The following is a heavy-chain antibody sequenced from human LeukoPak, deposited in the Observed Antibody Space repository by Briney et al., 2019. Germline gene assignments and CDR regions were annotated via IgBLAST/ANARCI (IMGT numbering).Heavy chain of an antibody. CDR2: ITGSGHTT. J-gene: IGHJ5*02. CDR3: AKARTLTTLLGS. D-gene: IGHD4-17*01. Sequence: GGALRLSCAASGFTFSNYAMSWVRQAPGEGLEWVSGITGSGHTTYYADAGRGRFTFSKDNSKNTLFLQMNGLRAEDTAVYYCAKARTLTTLLGSWGQGTLVTVSS. CDR1: GFTFSNYA. V-gene: IGHV3-23*01.